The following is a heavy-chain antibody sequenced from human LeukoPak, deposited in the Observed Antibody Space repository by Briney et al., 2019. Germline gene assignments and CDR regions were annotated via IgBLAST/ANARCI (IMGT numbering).Heavy chain of an antibody. V-gene: IGHV3-21*01. CDR3: ARDRGMLAAAFDI. CDR1: GFTFSSYS. CDR2: ISSSSSYI. D-gene: IGHD6-13*01. Sequence: PGGSLRLSCAASGFTFSSYSMHWLRQAPGKGLEWVSSISSSSSYIYYADSVKGRFTISRDNAKNSLYLQMNSLRAEDTAVYYCARDRGMLAAAFDIWGQGTMVTVSS. J-gene: IGHJ3*02.